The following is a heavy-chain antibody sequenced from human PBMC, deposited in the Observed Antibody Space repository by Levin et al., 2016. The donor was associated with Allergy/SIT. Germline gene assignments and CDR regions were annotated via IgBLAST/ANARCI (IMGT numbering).Heavy chain of an antibody. CDR2: IRQDGIES. V-gene: IGHV3-7*03. J-gene: IGHJ1*01. CDR3: ATHSEWRFYH. CDR1: GFGFSYFS. D-gene: IGHD3-3*01. Sequence: GESLKISCATSGFGFSYFSMNWVRQAPGKGLEWVANIRQDGIESYLVESVKGRFSISRDNAKNSLHLQMIGLRGEDTAVYYCATHSEWRFYHWGQGTLVTVSS.